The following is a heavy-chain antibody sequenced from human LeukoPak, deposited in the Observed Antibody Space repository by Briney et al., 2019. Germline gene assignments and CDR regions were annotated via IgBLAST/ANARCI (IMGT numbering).Heavy chain of an antibody. J-gene: IGHJ4*02. CDR2: IGGSGSA. Sequence: GGSPRLSCAASGFTLSNYAMNWVRQAPGKGLEWVSGIGGSGSAYYADSVKGRFPISRDNSKNTVDLQMNNLRVDDTAIYYCAKDHANTPVVTNWGQGILVSVSS. D-gene: IGHD2-21*02. CDR1: GFTLSNYA. CDR3: AKDHANTPVVTN. V-gene: IGHV3-23*01.